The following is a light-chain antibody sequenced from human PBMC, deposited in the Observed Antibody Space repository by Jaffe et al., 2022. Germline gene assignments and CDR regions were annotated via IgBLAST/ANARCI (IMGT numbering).Light chain of an antibody. CDR2: AAS. V-gene: IGKV1-27*01. J-gene: IGKJ4*01. CDR3: QKYDSGPRT. Sequence: DIQMTQSPSSLSASVGDRVTITCRASQGIRSYLAWYQQKPGKVPKLLIYAASTLQSGVPSRFSGSGSGTDFTLTISSLQSEDVATYYCQKYDSGPRTFGGGTKVEIK. CDR1: QGIRSY.